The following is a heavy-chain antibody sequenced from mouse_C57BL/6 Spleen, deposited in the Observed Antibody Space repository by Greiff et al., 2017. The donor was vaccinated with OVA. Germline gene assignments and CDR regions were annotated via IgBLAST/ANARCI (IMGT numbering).Heavy chain of an antibody. CDR1: GFTFSDYG. V-gene: IGHV5-17*01. J-gene: IGHJ2*01. CDR3: ARPRIITTVVAIPFDY. Sequence: EVKLMESGGGLVKPGGSLKLSCAASGFTFSDYGMHWVRQAPEKGLEWVAYISSGSSTIYYADTVKGRFTISRDNAKNTLFLQMTSLRSEDTAMYYCARPRIITTVVAIPFDYWGQGTTLTVSS. D-gene: IGHD1-1*01. CDR2: ISSGSSTI.